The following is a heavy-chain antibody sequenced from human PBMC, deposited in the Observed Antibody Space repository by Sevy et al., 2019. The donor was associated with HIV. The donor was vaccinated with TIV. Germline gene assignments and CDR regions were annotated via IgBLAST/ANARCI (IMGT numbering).Heavy chain of an antibody. J-gene: IGHJ4*02. D-gene: IGHD2-8*01. CDR2: LSFSCGKI. Sequence: GGSLRLSCAVSGFNFNRYSMSWVRQAPGKGLEWVSTLSFSCGKINYADSVKGRFIISRVDSKNTLYLQMNSLRAEDTSVYFCAREGCTRPHDYWGQGTLVTVSS. CDR1: GFNFNRYS. CDR3: AREGCTRPHDY. V-gene: IGHV3-23*01.